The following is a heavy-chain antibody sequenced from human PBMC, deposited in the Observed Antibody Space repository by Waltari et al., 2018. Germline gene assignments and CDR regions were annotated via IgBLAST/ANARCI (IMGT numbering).Heavy chain of an antibody. D-gene: IGHD2-15*01. Sequence: QAPLVQSGTEVKRTGSPVRVPCKASGDTLSNNDISWVRQAPGQGLEWMGRISPVLGSVKSAEKFQGRVTLSADASSTTVYMELSSLRSEDTAVYYCARTVTLFAGVVQGYYFDYWGQGTLVTVSS. CDR2: ISPVLGSV. J-gene: IGHJ4*02. CDR3: ARTVTLFAGVVQGYYFDY. CDR1: GDTLSNND. V-gene: IGHV1-69*11.